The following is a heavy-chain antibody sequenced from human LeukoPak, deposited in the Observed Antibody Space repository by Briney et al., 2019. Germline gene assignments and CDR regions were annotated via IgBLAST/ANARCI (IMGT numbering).Heavy chain of an antibody. V-gene: IGHV1-2*02. CDR3: ARAHSGRIAVAGTSRGNSRSNAFDI. J-gene: IGHJ3*02. CDR2: INPNSGGT. Sequence: GASVKVSCKASGYTFTGYYMHWVRQAPGQGLEWMGWINPNSGGTNYAQKFQGRVTMTRDTSISTAYMELSRLRSDDTAVYYCARAHSGRIAVAGTSRGNSRSNAFDIWGQGTMVTVSS. CDR1: GYTFTGYY. D-gene: IGHD6-19*01.